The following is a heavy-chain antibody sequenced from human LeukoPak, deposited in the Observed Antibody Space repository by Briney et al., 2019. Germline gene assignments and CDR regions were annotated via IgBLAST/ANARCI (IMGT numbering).Heavy chain of an antibody. CDR3: AREGSGSYYNVGFDY. D-gene: IGHD3-10*01. J-gene: IGHJ4*02. V-gene: IGHV4-34*01. CDR2: INHSGST. Sequence: PSETLSLTCAVYGGSFSGYYWSWIRQPPGKGLEWIGEINHSGSTNYNPSLKSRVTISVDTSKNQFSLKLSSVTAADTAVYYCAREGSGSYYNVGFDYWGQGTLVTVSS. CDR1: GGSFSGYY.